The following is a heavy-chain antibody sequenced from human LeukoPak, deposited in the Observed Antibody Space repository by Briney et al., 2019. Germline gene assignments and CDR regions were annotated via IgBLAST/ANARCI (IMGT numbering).Heavy chain of an antibody. CDR3: AREFYDSSGYLLVRFFDY. D-gene: IGHD3-22*01. CDR1: GFTVSTNY. V-gene: IGHV3-53*01. CDR2: IYSGGST. Sequence: PGGSLRLSCAASGFTVSTNYMSWVRQAPGKGLEWVSVIYSGGSTYYADSVQGRFTISRDNSKNTLFLQMNSLRAEDTAVYYCAREFYDSSGYLLVRFFDYWGQGTLVTVSS. J-gene: IGHJ4*02.